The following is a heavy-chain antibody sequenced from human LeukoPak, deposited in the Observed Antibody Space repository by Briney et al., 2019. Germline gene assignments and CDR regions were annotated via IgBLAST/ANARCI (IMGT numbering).Heavy chain of an antibody. D-gene: IGHD2-15*01. CDR3: ARSTKVVFFLLSK. CDR2: IIPIFGTA. V-gene: IGHV1-69*05. Sequence: SVKVFCKASGGTFSTYAISWVRQAPGQGLEWMGGIIPIFGTANYAQKFQGRVTITTDESTSTAYMELSSLRSEDTAVYYCARSTKVVFFLLSKWGQGTLVTVSS. J-gene: IGHJ4*02. CDR1: GGTFSTYA.